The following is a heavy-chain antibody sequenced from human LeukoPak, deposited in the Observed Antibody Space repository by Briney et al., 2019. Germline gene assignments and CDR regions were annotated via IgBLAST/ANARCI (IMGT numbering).Heavy chain of an antibody. D-gene: IGHD3-22*01. CDR3: ARDSDFDSSGYYPYYYYYYNMDV. V-gene: IGHV3-21*01. Sequence: GGSLRLSCAASGSTFSSYSMNWVRQAPGKGLEWVSSISSSSSYIYYADSVKGRFTISRDNAKNSLFLQMNSLRAEDTAVYYCARDSDFDSSGYYPYYYYYYNMDVWGQGTTVTVSS. CDR1: GSTFSSYS. CDR2: ISSSSSYI. J-gene: IGHJ6*02.